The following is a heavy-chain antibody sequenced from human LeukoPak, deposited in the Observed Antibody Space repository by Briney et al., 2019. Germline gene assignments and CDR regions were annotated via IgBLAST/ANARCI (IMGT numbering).Heavy chain of an antibody. CDR1: GFSFSSYW. Sequence: GGPLRLSCAGSGFSFSSYWMSWVRQAPGKGLEWVANIKQDGSKKHYGDSAKGRFTISRDNAKNSLYLQMNSLRTEDTAVYYCAKDAEKDWGQGTLVTVSS. CDR2: IKQDGSKK. CDR3: AKDAEKD. J-gene: IGHJ4*02. V-gene: IGHV3-7*01.